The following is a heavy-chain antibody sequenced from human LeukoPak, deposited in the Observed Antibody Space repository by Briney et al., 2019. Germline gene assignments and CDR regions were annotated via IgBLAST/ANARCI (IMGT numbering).Heavy chain of an antibody. D-gene: IGHD3-3*01. J-gene: IGHJ4*02. V-gene: IGHV3-49*03. Sequence: GGSLRLSCAASGFTFDDYAMSWFRQAPGKGLEWVGFIRGKPYGETTEYAASVRGRFTISRDDSESTTYLQLNSLKTEDTAVYYCTRGSDTIFGVARDGFDSWGQGTLVTVSS. CDR2: IRGKPYGETT. CDR1: GFTFDDYA. CDR3: TRGSDTIFGVARDGFDS.